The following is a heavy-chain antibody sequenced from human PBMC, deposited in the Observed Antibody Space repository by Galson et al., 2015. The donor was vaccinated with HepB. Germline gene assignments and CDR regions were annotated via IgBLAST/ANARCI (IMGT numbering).Heavy chain of an antibody. CDR1: GFTFSSYS. CDR3: ARKTSTSGWYEYYYYYYMDV. D-gene: IGHD6-19*01. Sequence: SLRLSCAASGFTFSSYSMNWVRQAPGKGLEWVSYISSSSSTIYYADSVKGRFTISRDNAKNSLYLQMNSLRAEDTAVYYCARKTSTSGWYEYYYYYYMDVWGKGTTVTVSS. V-gene: IGHV3-48*01. CDR2: ISSSSSTI. J-gene: IGHJ6*03.